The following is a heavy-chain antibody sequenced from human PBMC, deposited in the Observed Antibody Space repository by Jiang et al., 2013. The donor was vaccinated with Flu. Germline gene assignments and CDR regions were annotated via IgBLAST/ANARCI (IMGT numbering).Heavy chain of an antibody. CDR3: AGAPTRRGFGFFDY. V-gene: IGHV1-46*02. Sequence: KVSCKASGYTFNNFYIHWVRQAPGQGLEWMGIFNPSGASITYSQKFQGRLTMIGDTSTSTVYMELTSLTSEDTAIYYCAGAPTRRGFGFFDYWGQGTLVTVSS. D-gene: IGHD3-16*01. CDR1: GYTFNNFY. J-gene: IGHJ4*02. CDR2: FNPSGASI.